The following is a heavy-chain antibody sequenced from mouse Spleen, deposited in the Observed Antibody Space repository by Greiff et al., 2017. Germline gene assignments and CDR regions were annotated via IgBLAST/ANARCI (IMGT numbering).Heavy chain of an antibody. CDR3: ARSTMITTTGDY. CDR2: IYPGGGYT. CDR1: GYTFTNYW. Sequence: QVQLQQSGAELVRPGTSVKMSCKASGYTFTNYWIGWAKQRPGHGLEWIGDIYPGGGYTNYNEKFKGKATLTADKSSSTAYMQFSSLTSEDSAIYYCARSTMITTTGDYWGQGTTLTVSS. V-gene: IGHV1-63*01. J-gene: IGHJ2*01. D-gene: IGHD2-4*01.